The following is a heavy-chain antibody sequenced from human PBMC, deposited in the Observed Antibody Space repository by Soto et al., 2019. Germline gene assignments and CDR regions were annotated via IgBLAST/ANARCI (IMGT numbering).Heavy chain of an antibody. V-gene: IGHV4-39*01. CDR3: ARRYTIFGVVRYYNWFDP. Sequence: QLQLQESGPGLVKPSETLSLTCTVSGGSISSSSYYWGWIRQPPGKGLEWIGSIYYSGSTYYNPSLKSRVTISVDTSKNQFSLKLSSVTAADTAVYYCARRYTIFGVVRYYNWFDPWGQGTLVTVSS. J-gene: IGHJ5*02. D-gene: IGHD3-3*01. CDR1: GGSISSSSYY. CDR2: IYYSGST.